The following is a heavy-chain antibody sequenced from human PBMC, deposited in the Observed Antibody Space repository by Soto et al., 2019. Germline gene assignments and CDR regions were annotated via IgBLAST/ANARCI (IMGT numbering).Heavy chain of an antibody. CDR1: GGSISSYY. CDR2: IYYSGST. CDR3: ARLNPKGPDY. Sequence: SETLSLTCTVSGGSISSYYWGWIRQPPGKGLEWIGSIYYSGSTYYNPSLKSRVTISVDTSKNQFSLKLSSVTTADTAVYYCARLNPKGPDYWGQGTLVTVSS. V-gene: IGHV4-39*01. J-gene: IGHJ4*02.